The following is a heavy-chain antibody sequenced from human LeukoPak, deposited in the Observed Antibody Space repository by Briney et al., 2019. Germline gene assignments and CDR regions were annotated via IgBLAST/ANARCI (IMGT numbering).Heavy chain of an antibody. J-gene: IGHJ3*02. CDR1: GFTVSSNY. V-gene: IGHV3-66*01. CDR2: IYSGGST. D-gene: IGHD5-18*01. CDR3: ARRNSGYSYGYVLRGAFDI. Sequence: GGSLRLSCAASGFTVSSNYMSWVRQAPGKGLEWVSVIYSGGSTYYADSVKGRFTISRDNSKNTLYLQMNSLRAEDTAVYYCARRNSGYSYGYVLRGAFDIWGQGTMVTVSS.